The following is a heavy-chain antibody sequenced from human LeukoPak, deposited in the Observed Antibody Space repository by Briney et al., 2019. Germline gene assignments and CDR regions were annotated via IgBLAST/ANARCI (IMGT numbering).Heavy chain of an antibody. J-gene: IGHJ4*02. D-gene: IGHD1-1*01. V-gene: IGHV3-21*01. CDR3: AKWKGMEIDY. Sequence: GGSLRLSCAASGFTFSTYTMSWVRQAPGKGLEWVSSIGSRTTYIYYADSVKGRLTISRDNAKNSLYLQMDSLRAEDTAVYYCAKWKGMEIDYWGQGTLVTVSS. CDR2: IGSRTTYI. CDR1: GFTFSTYT.